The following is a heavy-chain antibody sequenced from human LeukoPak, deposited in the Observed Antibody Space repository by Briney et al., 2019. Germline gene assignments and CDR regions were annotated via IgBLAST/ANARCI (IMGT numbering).Heavy chain of an antibody. J-gene: IGHJ6*02. CDR1: GFPFSSYA. Sequence: PGGSLRLSCSASGFPFSSYAMHWVRQAPGKGLEWVSSMSGIGGFVHYADSVKGRFTLSRDNAKSSLYLQMISLRAEDTAVYFCTRDDYSDSPTYYNGMDVWGQGTAVTVSS. D-gene: IGHD4/OR15-4a*01. CDR3: TRDDYSDSPTYYNGMDV. V-gene: IGHV3-21*01. CDR2: MSGIGGFV.